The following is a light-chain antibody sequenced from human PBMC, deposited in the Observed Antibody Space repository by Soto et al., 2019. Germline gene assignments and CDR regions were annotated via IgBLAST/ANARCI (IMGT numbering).Light chain of an antibody. J-gene: IGKJ1*01. Sequence: EIVLTQSPGTLSLSPGERATLSCMASQSVSIYLAWYQQRPGQAPRLLIYDASNRATGIPARFSGSGSGTEFTLTISSLQSEDFAVYYCQQYNNWPWTFGQGTKVDIK. CDR1: QSVSIY. V-gene: IGKV3D-15*01. CDR3: QQYNNWPWT. CDR2: DAS.